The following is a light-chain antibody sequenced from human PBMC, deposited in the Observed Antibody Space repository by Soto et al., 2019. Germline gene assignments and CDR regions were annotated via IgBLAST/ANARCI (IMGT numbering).Light chain of an antibody. Sequence: DIVMTQSPDSLAVSLGERATINCKSSQSVLYSSNNKNYLAWYQHRPGQPPKLLIYWASTRESGVPDRFSGSGSGTDFTLTISSLQAEDVAVYSCQQYYSTLYTFGQGTKLEIK. V-gene: IGKV4-1*01. CDR2: WAS. CDR3: QQYYSTLYT. J-gene: IGKJ2*01. CDR1: QSVLYSSNNKNY.